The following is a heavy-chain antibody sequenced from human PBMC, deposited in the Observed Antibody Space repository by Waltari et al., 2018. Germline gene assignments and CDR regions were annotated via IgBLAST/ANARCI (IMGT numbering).Heavy chain of an antibody. CDR2: IYHSGST. V-gene: IGHV4-38-2*01. D-gene: IGHD3-22*01. CDR1: GYSIGSGYY. J-gene: IGHJ4*02. Sequence: QVQLQESGPGLVKPSETLSLTCAVSGYSIGSGYYWGWIRQPPGKGLEWLGSIYHSGSTYYNPSLKSRVTISVDTSKNQFSLKLSSVTAADTAVYYCARGGTYYYDSSGYYFDYWGQGTLVTVSS. CDR3: ARGGTYYYDSSGYYFDY.